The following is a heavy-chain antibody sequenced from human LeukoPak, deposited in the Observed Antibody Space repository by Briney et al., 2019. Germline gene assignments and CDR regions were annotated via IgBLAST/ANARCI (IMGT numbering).Heavy chain of an antibody. CDR3: ARTYYYDSSGYSDSMFDY. CDR2: IYPGDSDT. CDR1: GYSFTSYW. V-gene: IGHV5-51*01. Sequence: GESLKISCKGSGYSFTSYWIGWVRRMPGKGLEWMGIIYPGDSDTRYSPSFQGQVTISADKSISTAYLQWSSLKASDTAMYYCARTYYYDSSGYSDSMFDYWGQGTLVTVSS. D-gene: IGHD3-22*01. J-gene: IGHJ4*02.